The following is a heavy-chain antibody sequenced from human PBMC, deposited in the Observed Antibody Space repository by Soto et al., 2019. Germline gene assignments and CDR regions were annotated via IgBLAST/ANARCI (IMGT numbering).Heavy chain of an antibody. J-gene: IGHJ5*02. Sequence: GSVEVSCKAFGYTFTRYDINWVRQAPGQGLERMGWMNPNSGNTGYAQKFQGRVTMTRNTSTNTAHMELSSLRSEDTAVYYCARASPITVVPVDLFPWFDPLGQGTQVTVSS. V-gene: IGHV1-8*01. CDR1: GYTFTRYD. D-gene: IGHD2-2*01. CDR3: ARASPITVVPVDLFPWFDP. CDR2: MNPNSGNT.